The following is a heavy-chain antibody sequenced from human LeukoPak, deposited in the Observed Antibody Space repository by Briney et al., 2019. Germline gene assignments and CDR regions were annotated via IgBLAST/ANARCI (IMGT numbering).Heavy chain of an antibody. CDR1: GFTFSSYS. V-gene: IGHV3-7*01. D-gene: IGHD2-8*01. Sequence: QPGGSLRLSCAASGFTFSSYSMNWVRQAPGKGLEWVANIKQDGSEKYYVDSVKGRFTISRDNAKNSLYLQMNSLRAEDTAVYYCAREDIVLMVYAMVAPSYWGQGTLVTVSS. CDR2: IKQDGSEK. J-gene: IGHJ4*02. CDR3: AREDIVLMVYAMVAPSY.